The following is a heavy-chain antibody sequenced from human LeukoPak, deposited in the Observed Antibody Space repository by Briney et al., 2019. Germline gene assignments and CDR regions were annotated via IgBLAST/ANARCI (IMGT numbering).Heavy chain of an antibody. Sequence: SETLSLTCTVSGVSMSAYQWSWVRQSPEKGLEWIGCINTKGETSYNPSLKGRVTTSVDTSKSQFSLRLTSVTAADTAVYYCATSNDARIAPFDHWGQGAPVTVSS. V-gene: IGHV4-4*09. J-gene: IGHJ4*02. CDR2: INTKGET. CDR1: GVSMSAYQ. CDR3: ATSNDARIAPFDH. D-gene: IGHD2-21*01.